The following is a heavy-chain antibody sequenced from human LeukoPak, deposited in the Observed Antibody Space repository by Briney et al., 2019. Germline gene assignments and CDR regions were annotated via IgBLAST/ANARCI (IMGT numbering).Heavy chain of an antibody. CDR3: AKGAHYYDSSGYQNYYYGMDV. V-gene: IGHV3-30*18. CDR2: ISYDGSNK. Sequence: GGSLRLSCAASGLHFSNSIIHWVRQAPGKGLEWVAVISYDGSNKYYADSVKGRFTISRDNSKNTLYLQMNSLRAEDTAVYYCAKGAHYYDSSGYQNYYYGMDVWGQGTTVTVSS. J-gene: IGHJ6*02. CDR1: GLHFSNSI. D-gene: IGHD3-22*01.